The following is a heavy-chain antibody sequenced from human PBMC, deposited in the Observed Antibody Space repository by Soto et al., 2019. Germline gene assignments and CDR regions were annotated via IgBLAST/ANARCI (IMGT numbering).Heavy chain of an antibody. CDR2: ISGSSSNI. CDR1: GFSFSNYA. CDR3: ARYPSRGIDWARYLDL. J-gene: IGHJ2*01. D-gene: IGHD1-26*01. Sequence: EVQLVESGGGLVQPGGSLRLSCAASGFSFSNYAMDWVRQAPGKGLEWVSYISGSSSNIRYADSVKGPFPMSRDNAKSSVYLQMNSLRADDTAVYYCARYPSRGIDWARYLDLWGRGTLVTVSS. V-gene: IGHV3-48*01.